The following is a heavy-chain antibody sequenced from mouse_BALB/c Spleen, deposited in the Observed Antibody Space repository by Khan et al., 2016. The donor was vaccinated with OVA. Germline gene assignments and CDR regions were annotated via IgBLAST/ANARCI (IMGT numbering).Heavy chain of an antibody. J-gene: IGHJ2*01. CDR1: GYSITSDYA. CDR2: ISYSGST. V-gene: IGHV3-2*02. Sequence: EVQLQESGPGLVKPSQSLSLTYTVTGYSITSDYAWNWIRQFPGNKLEWMGYISYSGSTSYNPSLKSRISITRDTSKNQFFLQLNSVTTEDTATYYCARGDYFNYWGQGTTLTVSS. CDR3: ARGDYFNY.